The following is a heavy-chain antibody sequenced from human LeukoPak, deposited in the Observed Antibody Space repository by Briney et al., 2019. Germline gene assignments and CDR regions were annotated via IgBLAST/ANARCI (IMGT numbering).Heavy chain of an antibody. V-gene: IGHV3-33*06. D-gene: IGHD3-22*01. CDR3: AKNSLLRGYPYNWFDP. CDR2: IWYGGSNK. CDR1: GFTFSSYG. J-gene: IGHJ5*02. Sequence: PGGSLRLSCAASGFTFSSYGMHWVRQAPGKGLEWAAVIWYGGSNKYYADSVKGRFTISRDNSKNTLYPQMNSLRAEDTAVYYCAKNSLLRGYPYNWFDPWGQGTLVTVSS.